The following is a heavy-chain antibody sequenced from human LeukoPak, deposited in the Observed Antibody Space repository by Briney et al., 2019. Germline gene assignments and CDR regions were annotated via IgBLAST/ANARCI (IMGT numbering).Heavy chain of an antibody. J-gene: IGHJ6*03. CDR1: GFTFSSYT. CDR2: IRSKANSYAT. D-gene: IGHD3-10*01. CDR3: TRPGGYYGSGRNYYYYYMDV. V-gene: IGHV3-73*01. Sequence: GGSLRLSCAASGFTFSSYTMNWVRQAPGKGLEWVGRIRSKANSYATAYAASVKGRFTISRDDSKNTAYLQMNSLKTEDTAVYYCTRPGGYYGSGRNYYYYYMDVWGKGTTVTVSS.